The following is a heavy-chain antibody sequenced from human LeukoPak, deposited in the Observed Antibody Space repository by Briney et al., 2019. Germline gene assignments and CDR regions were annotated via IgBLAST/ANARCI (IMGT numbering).Heavy chain of an antibody. J-gene: IGHJ4*02. CDR3: AREGLYGDYCY. D-gene: IGHD4-17*01. V-gene: IGHV3-74*01. CDR2: INSDGSST. CDR1: GFTLSRYW. Sequence: GGSLRLSYAASGFTLSRYWMHWIRQAPGKGLVWVSRINSDGSSTSYADSVKGRFTISRDNAKNTLDLQMNSLRAEDTAVYYCAREGLYGDYCYWGQGTLVTVSS.